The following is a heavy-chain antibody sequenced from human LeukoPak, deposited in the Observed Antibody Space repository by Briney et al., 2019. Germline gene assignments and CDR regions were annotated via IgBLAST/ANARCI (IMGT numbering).Heavy chain of an antibody. J-gene: IGHJ6*03. CDR1: GFTFSSYE. D-gene: IGHD6-13*01. V-gene: IGHV3-48*03. CDR3: ARAEGSSSWYAYYYYMDV. CDR2: ISSSGSTI. Sequence: GGSLRLSCAASGFTFSSYEMNWVRQAPGKGLEWVSYISSSGSTIYYADSVKGRFTISRDNAKNSLYLQMNSLRAEDTAVYYCARAEGSSSWYAYYYYMDVWGKGTTVTVSS.